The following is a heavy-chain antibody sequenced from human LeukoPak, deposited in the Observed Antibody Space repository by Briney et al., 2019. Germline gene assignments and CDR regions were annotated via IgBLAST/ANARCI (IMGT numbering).Heavy chain of an antibody. J-gene: IGHJ4*02. V-gene: IGHV1-46*01. D-gene: IGHD3-22*01. CDR2: GGTT. CDR3: ARASRLDYYDSSGYFYFDY. Sequence: GGTTIYAQKFQGRLTMPRDTSTSTVYMELSSLRSEDTAVYYCARASRLDYYDSSGYFYFDYWGQGTLVTVSS.